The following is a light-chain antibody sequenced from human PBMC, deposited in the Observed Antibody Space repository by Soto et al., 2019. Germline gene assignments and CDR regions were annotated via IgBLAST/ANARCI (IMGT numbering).Light chain of an antibody. CDR3: QQRSSWYA. CDR2: DAS. J-gene: IGKJ2*01. V-gene: IGKV3-11*01. CDR1: QSVSNY. Sequence: EIVLTQSPATLSLSPGEGATLSCRASQSVSNYIAWYQQKPGQAPRVLIYDASNRAAGVPARFSGSGSGTDFTLTISSLEPEDFAVYYCQQRSSWYAVGQGTKVDSK.